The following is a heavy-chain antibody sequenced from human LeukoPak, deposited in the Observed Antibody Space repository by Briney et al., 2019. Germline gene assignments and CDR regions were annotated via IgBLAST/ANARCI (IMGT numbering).Heavy chain of an antibody. J-gene: IGHJ4*02. CDR2: TYYRSKWYN. Sequence: SQTLSLTCAISGDSVSSNSAAWNWIRQSASRGLEWLGRTYYRSKWYNHYAVSVKGRISINPDTSKNQFSLQLSSVTPEDTAVYYCAITSGWIDCWGQGTLVTVSS. V-gene: IGHV6-1*01. D-gene: IGHD6-19*01. CDR1: GDSVSSNSAA. CDR3: AITSGWIDC.